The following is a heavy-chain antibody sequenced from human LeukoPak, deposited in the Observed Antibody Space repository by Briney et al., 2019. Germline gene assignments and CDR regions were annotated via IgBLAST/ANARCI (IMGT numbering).Heavy chain of an antibody. CDR2: IYHSGST. CDR1: GGSISSGGYS. V-gene: IGHV4-30-2*01. Sequence: SQTLSLTCAVSGGSISSGGYSWSWIRQPPGKGLEWIGYIYHSGSTYYNPSLKSRVTISVDRSKNQFSLKLNSVTAADTAVYYCARGPRSPRYYYGAFYFDYWGQGTLVTVSS. D-gene: IGHD3-10*01. J-gene: IGHJ4*02. CDR3: ARGPRSPRYYYGAFYFDY.